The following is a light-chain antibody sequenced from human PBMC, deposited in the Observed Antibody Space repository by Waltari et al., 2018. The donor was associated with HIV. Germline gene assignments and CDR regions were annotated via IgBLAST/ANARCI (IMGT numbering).Light chain of an antibody. CDR1: SSDVGGYNY. J-gene: IGLJ2*01. CDR2: EVN. CDR3: SSYAGSNNRV. Sequence: QSALTQPPSASGSPGQSVTISCTGTSSDVGGYNYVSWDQQHPGKAPKLMIYEVNKRPSGVPDRFSGSKSGNTASLTVSGLQAEDEADYYCSSYAGSNNRVFGGGTKLTVL. V-gene: IGLV2-8*01.